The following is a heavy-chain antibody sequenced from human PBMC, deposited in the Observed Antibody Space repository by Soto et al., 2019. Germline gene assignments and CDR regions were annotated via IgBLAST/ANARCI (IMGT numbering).Heavy chain of an antibody. CDR1: GFTFSGSA. D-gene: IGHD6-13*01. CDR2: IRSKANSYAT. CDR3: TKSYSSNRLLGVYYYGMDV. J-gene: IGHJ6*02. Sequence: EVQLVESGGGLVQPGGSLKLSCAASGFTFSGSAMHWVRQASGKGLEWVGRIRSKANSYATAYAASVKGRFTISRDDSKNTAYLQMNSLKTEDTAVYYCTKSYSSNRLLGVYYYGMDVWGQGTTVTVSS. V-gene: IGHV3-73*02.